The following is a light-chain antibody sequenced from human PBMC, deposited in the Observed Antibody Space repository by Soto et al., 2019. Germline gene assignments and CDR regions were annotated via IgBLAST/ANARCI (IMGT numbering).Light chain of an antibody. J-gene: IGLJ1*01. CDR1: SSDVGGYNY. Sequence: QPVLTQPRSVSGSPGQSVTISCTGTSSDVGGYNYVSWYQQHPGKAPKLMIYDVSERPSGVPDRFSGSKSGNTASLTISGLQAEDEADYYCCSYAGSYTFVFAPGTKLTVL. CDR2: DVS. CDR3: CSYAGSYTFV. V-gene: IGLV2-11*01.